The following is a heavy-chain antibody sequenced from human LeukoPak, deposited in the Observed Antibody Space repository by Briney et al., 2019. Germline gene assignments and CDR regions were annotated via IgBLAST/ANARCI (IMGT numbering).Heavy chain of an antibody. CDR3: ARTYYSSSSLRDAFGI. J-gene: IGHJ3*02. D-gene: IGHD6-6*01. V-gene: IGHV4-39*01. CDR1: GGSISSSNYY. CDR2: IYYSGTT. Sequence: NPSETLSLTCTVSGGSISSSNYYWGWIRQPPGKGLEWIGIIYYSGTTYYNPSLKSRVTISVDTSKNQFSLKLTSVTAADTAVYYCARTYYSSSSLRDAFGIWGRGTMVTVSS.